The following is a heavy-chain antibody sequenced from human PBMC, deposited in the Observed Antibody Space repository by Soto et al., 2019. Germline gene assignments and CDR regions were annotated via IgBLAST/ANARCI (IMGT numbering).Heavy chain of an antibody. CDR3: ARVTGVVIRPINWFDP. CDR2: INHSGST. Sequence: SETLSLTCAVYGGSFSGYYWSWIRQPPGKGLEWIGEINHSGSTNYNPSLKSRVTISVDTSKNQFSLKLSSVTAADTAVYYCARVTGVVIRPINWFDPWGQGTLVTVSS. D-gene: IGHD3-3*01. CDR1: GGSFSGYY. J-gene: IGHJ5*02. V-gene: IGHV4-34*01.